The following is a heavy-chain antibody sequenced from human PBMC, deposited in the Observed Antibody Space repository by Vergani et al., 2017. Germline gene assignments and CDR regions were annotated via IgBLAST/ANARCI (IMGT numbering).Heavy chain of an antibody. CDR2: INWNSDSI. J-gene: IGHJ4*02. Sequence: EVQLVESGGGLVQPGRSLRLSCAASGFTFDDYAMHWVRQAPGKGLEWVSGINWNSDSIAYADSVKGRFTISRDNAKNSLYLQMNSLRAEDTALYYCARQSRDVFCTNGVCPLGYWGQGALVTVSS. CDR1: GFTFDDYA. CDR3: ARQSRDVFCTNGVCPLGY. V-gene: IGHV3-9*01. D-gene: IGHD2-8*01.